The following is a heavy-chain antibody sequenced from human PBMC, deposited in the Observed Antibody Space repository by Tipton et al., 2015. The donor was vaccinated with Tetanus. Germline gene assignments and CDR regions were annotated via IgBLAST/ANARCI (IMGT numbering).Heavy chain of an antibody. V-gene: IGHV1-2*02. J-gene: IGHJ6*02. D-gene: IGHD2-21*01. Sequence: QLVQSGAEMKKPGASVKVSCKASGYTFTGYYIYWVRQAPGQRLEWTGWIEPNSGGTVYAQKFQGRVTLSKDTSISAAYMDLRSLRSDDTAVYYCAGERGDYIYYGMGVWGPGATVTGS. CDR2: IEPNSGGT. CDR3: AGERGDYIYYGMGV. CDR1: GYTFTGYY.